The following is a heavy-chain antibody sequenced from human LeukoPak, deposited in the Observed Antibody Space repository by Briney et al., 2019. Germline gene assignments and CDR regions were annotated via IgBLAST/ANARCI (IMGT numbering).Heavy chain of an antibody. D-gene: IGHD6-13*01. CDR2: INPSGVTT. CDR1: GYTFTIYY. CDR3: ARSYSSSWWNFDY. V-gene: IGHV1-46*01. Sequence: GASVKVSCTASGYTFTIYYIHWVRQAPGQGLEWMGVINPSGVTTTYAQHFQGGVTMTRDTSTSTVYMELSSLRSEDTAVYYCARSYSSSWWNFDYCVQGTLVTVSS. J-gene: IGHJ4*02.